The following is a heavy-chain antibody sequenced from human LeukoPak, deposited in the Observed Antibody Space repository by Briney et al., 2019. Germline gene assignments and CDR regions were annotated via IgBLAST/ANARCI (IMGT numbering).Heavy chain of an antibody. J-gene: IGHJ6*03. V-gene: IGHV4-39*07. CDR1: GGSISSSSYY. Sequence: SETLSLTCTVSGGSISSSSYYWGWIRQPPGKGLEWIGSIYYSGSTYYNPSLKSRVTISVDTSKNQFSLKLSSVTAADTAVYYCAREIAVAGLDYYYYYYMDVWGKGTTVTVSS. D-gene: IGHD6-19*01. CDR2: IYYSGST. CDR3: AREIAVAGLDYYYYYYMDV.